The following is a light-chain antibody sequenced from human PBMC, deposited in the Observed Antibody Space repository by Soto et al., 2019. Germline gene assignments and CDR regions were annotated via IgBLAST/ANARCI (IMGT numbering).Light chain of an antibody. J-gene: IGLJ2*01. V-gene: IGLV2-8*01. Sequence: QSVLTQPPSASGSPGQSVTISCTGTSSDVGAYIYVSWYQQHPGKAPKLIIYEVSKRPSGVPDRFSGSKSGNTASLTVSGLQPEDAADYSCISYAGNHHLLFGGGTKVTVL. CDR1: SSDVGAYIY. CDR2: EVS. CDR3: ISYAGNHHLL.